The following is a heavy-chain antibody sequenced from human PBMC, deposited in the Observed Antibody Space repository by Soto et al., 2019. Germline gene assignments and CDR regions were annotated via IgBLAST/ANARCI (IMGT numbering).Heavy chain of an antibody. Sequence: ASVKVSCKASGYTFTSYAIHWVRQAPGQRLEWMGWINAGNGNTKYSQKFQGRVTITRDTSASTAYMELSSLRSEDTAVYYCARDGIAVAGKPIDYWGQGTLVTVSS. CDR1: GYTFTSYA. V-gene: IGHV1-3*01. CDR3: ARDGIAVAGKPIDY. D-gene: IGHD6-19*01. J-gene: IGHJ4*02. CDR2: INAGNGNT.